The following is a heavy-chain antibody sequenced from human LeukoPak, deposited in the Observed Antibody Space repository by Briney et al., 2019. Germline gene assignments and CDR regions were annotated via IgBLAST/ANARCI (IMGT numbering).Heavy chain of an antibody. V-gene: IGHV4-59*01. Sequence: PSETLSLTCAVYGGSFSGYYWSWIRQPPGKGLEWIGYIYYSGSTNYNPSLKSRVTISVDTSKNQFSLKLSSVTAADTAVYYCARDLAVAANGLDYWGQGTLVTVSS. CDR2: IYYSGST. D-gene: IGHD6-19*01. CDR3: ARDLAVAANGLDY. CDR1: GGSFSGYY. J-gene: IGHJ4*02.